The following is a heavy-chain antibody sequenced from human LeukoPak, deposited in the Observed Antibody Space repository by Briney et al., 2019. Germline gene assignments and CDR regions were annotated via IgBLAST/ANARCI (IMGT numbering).Heavy chain of an antibody. CDR3: ARLIAAAGGNWFDP. Sequence: SETLSLTCTVSGGSISSGSYYWSWIRQPPGKGLEWIGYMYYSGSTNYNPSLKSRVTISVDTSKNQFSLKLSSVTAADTAVYYCARLIAAAGGNWFDPWGQGTLVTVSS. CDR1: GGSISSGSYY. V-gene: IGHV4-61*01. CDR2: MYYSGST. D-gene: IGHD6-13*01. J-gene: IGHJ5*02.